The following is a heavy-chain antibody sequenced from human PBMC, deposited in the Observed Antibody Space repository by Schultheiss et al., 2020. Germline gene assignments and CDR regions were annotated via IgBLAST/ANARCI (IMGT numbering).Heavy chain of an antibody. J-gene: IGHJ6*04. CDR1: GFTFSSYG. CDR3: AKEGSYYTRFYYYGMDV. Sequence: GGSLRLSCAASGFTFSSYGMHWVRQAPGKGLEWVAVIWYDGSNKYYADSVKGRFTISRDNSKNTLYLQMNSLRAEDTAVYYCAKEGSYYTRFYYYGMDVWGKGTTVTGYS. CDR2: IWYDGSNK. V-gene: IGHV3-30*02. D-gene: IGHD3-10*01.